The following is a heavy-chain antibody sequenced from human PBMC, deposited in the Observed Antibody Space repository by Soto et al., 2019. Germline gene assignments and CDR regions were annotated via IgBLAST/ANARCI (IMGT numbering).Heavy chain of an antibody. CDR3: ARETDVGIEYCNSPRCSTS. V-gene: IGHV3-74*03. Sequence: GGSLRLSCAASGFTFGSYWMHWVRQVPGRGLVWVSRINNGGSSTAYAASVRGRFTISRDNDKSTLYLQMNSLRAEDTAIYYCARETDVGIEYCNSPRCSTSWGQGTLVTVSS. D-gene: IGHD2-2*01. CDR2: INNGGSST. J-gene: IGHJ5*02. CDR1: GFTFGSYW.